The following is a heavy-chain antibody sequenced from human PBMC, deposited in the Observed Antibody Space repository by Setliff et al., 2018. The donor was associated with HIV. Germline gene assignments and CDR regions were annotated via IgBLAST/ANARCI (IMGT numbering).Heavy chain of an antibody. CDR1: GYTFTSYG. Sequence: GASVKVSCKASGYTFTSYGISWVRQAPGQGLEWMGWINPYNGNTNYAQKLQGRATMTTDTSTSTAYMDLRSLRSDDTAVYYGARDDRGRVRGVGPFDPWGQGTLVTVSS. CDR3: ARDDRGRVRGVGPFDP. J-gene: IGHJ5*02. V-gene: IGHV1-18*01. D-gene: IGHD3-10*01. CDR2: INPYNGNT.